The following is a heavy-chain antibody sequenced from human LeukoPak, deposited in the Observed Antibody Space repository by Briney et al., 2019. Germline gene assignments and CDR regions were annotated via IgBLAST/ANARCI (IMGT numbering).Heavy chain of an antibody. D-gene: IGHD6-6*01. Sequence: PGGSLRLSCAASGFTFSSHWMSWVRQAPGKGLEWVANIKQDGSEKYYVDSVKGRFTISRDNAKNSLYLQMNSLRAEDTAVYYCAREGPGGSSSRYNWFDPWGQGTLVTVSS. CDR1: GFTFSSHW. CDR2: IKQDGSEK. V-gene: IGHV3-7*01. CDR3: AREGPGGSSSRYNWFDP. J-gene: IGHJ5*02.